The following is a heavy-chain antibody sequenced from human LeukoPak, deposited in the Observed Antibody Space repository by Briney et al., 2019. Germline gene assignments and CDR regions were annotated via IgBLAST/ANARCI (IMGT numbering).Heavy chain of an antibody. V-gene: IGHV1-18*01. CDR1: GYTFTSYG. J-gene: IGHJ6*03. D-gene: IGHD2-15*01. CDR3: ARGRGDPYCSGGSCYRGGYMDV. Sequence: ASVKVSCKASGYTFTSYGISWVRQAPGQGLEWMGWISAYNGSTNYAQKLQGRVTMTTDTSTSTAYMELRSLRSDDTAVYYCARGRGDPYCSGGSCYRGGYMDVWGKGTTVTVSS. CDR2: ISAYNGST.